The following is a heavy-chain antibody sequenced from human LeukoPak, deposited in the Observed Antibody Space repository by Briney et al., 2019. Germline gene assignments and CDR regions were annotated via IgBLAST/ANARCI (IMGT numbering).Heavy chain of an antibody. Sequence: SETLSLTCTVSGGSISTSYYYWGWIRQPPGKGLEWIGNIHNSESTYYNPSLKSRVTISVDTSKNQFSLKLSSVTAADTAVYYCARQVTFGYAYAYYFDYWGQGSLDTVSS. CDR1: GGSISTSYYY. D-gene: IGHD5-18*01. V-gene: IGHV4-39*01. CDR3: ARQVTFGYAYAYYFDY. J-gene: IGHJ4*02. CDR2: IHNSEST.